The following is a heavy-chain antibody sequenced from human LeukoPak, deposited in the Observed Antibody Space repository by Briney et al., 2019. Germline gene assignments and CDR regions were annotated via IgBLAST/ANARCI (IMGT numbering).Heavy chain of an antibody. D-gene: IGHD3-22*01. V-gene: IGHV1-69*13. CDR1: GGTFSSYA. CDR2: IIPIFGTA. CDR3: ARVAGGDSSGYYYVDYFDY. Sequence: LVKVSCKASGGTFSSYAISWVRRAPGQGLEWMGGIIPIFGTANYAQKFQGRVTITADESTSTAYMELSSLRSEDTAVYYCARVAGGDSSGYYYVDYFDYWGQGTLVTVSS. J-gene: IGHJ4*02.